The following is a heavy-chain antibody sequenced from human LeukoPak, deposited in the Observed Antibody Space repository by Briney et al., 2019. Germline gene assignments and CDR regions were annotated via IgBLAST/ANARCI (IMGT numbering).Heavy chain of an antibody. Sequence: PSETLSLTCAVYGGSFSGYYWSWIRQPPGKGLEWIGEINHSGSTNYNPSLKSRVTISVDTSKNQFSLKLSSVTAADTAVYYCARDSYYGSGSYYRGNYYFDYWGQGTLVTVSS. V-gene: IGHV4-34*01. CDR3: ARDSYYGSGSYYRGNYYFDY. J-gene: IGHJ4*02. CDR2: INHSGST. CDR1: GGSFSGYY. D-gene: IGHD3-10*01.